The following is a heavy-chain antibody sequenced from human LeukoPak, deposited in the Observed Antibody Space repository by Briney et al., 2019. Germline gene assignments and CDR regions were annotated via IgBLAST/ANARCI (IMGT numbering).Heavy chain of an antibody. CDR2: ISGGSSDT. J-gene: IGHJ4*02. V-gene: IGHV3-23*01. CDR1: GFTFSSYA. CDR3: ARGISSTWYFDY. D-gene: IGHD6-13*01. Sequence: GGSLRLSCAASGFTFSSYAMSWVRQAPGKGLEWVSAISGGSSDTHYADSVKGRFTVSRDSAKNTVFLQMNSLRAEDTAVYFCARGISSTWYFDYWGQGALVTVSS.